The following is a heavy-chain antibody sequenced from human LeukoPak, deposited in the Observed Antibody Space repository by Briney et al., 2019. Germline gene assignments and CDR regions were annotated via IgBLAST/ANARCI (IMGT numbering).Heavy chain of an antibody. CDR3: ARAIVGATGIDY. Sequence: ASVKVSCKASGYTFTSYYMHWVRQAPGQGLEWMGIINPSGGSTSYAQKFQGRVTMTRDMSTSTVYMELSSLRSEDTAVYYCARAIVGATGIDYWGQGPLVTVSS. D-gene: IGHD1-26*01. V-gene: IGHV1-46*01. CDR2: INPSGGST. J-gene: IGHJ4*02. CDR1: GYTFTSYY.